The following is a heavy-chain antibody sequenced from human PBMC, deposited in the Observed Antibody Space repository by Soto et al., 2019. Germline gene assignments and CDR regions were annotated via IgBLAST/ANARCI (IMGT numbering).Heavy chain of an antibody. Sequence: SVKVSCKASGGTFSSYAISWVRQAPGQGLEWMGGIIPIFGTANYAQKFQGRVTITADESTSTAYMELSSLRSEDTAVYYCARDEYSSSSTPNGETFDYWGQGTLVTVSS. J-gene: IGHJ4*02. D-gene: IGHD6-13*01. CDR1: GGTFSSYA. CDR2: IIPIFGTA. V-gene: IGHV1-69*13. CDR3: ARDEYSSSSTPNGETFDY.